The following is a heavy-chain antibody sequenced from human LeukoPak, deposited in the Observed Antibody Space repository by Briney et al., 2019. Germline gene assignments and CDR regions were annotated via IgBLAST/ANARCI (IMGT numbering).Heavy chain of an antibody. D-gene: IGHD6-13*01. CDR1: GFTFNNYG. J-gene: IGHJ4*02. V-gene: IGHV3-30*02. CDR3: ARAYSSSDHFDY. Sequence: GGSLRLSCAASGFTFNNYGMHWVRQAPGKGLEWLAFIRYDGSITYYADSVKGRFTISRDNAKNSLYLQMNSLRAEDTAVYYCARAYSSSDHFDYWGQGTLVTVSS. CDR2: IRYDGSIT.